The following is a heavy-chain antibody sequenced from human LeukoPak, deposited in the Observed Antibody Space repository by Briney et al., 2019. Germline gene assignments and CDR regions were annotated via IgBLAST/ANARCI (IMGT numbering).Heavy chain of an antibody. Sequence: PGGSLRLSCAASGFTFSSYGMHWVRQAPGKGLEWVAVISYDGSNKYYADSVKGRFTISGDNSKNTLYLQMNSLRAEDTAVYYCAKDCGSGGVDYWGQGTLVTVSS. CDR2: ISYDGSNK. J-gene: IGHJ4*02. CDR3: AKDCGSGGVDY. V-gene: IGHV3-30*18. D-gene: IGHD3-10*01. CDR1: GFTFSSYG.